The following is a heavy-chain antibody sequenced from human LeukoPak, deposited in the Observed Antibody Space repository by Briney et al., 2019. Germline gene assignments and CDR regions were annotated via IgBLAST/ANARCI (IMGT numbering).Heavy chain of an antibody. CDR2: IYSVGSP. J-gene: IGHJ3*01. Sequence: SETLSLTCTVSGASISDYYWGWIRQPPGKGLEWIGHIYSVGSPTCSPSLMSRVSISVDTSKNQFSLELSSVTAADTAVYYCARRFRTGGNLYHDAYDVWGQGTVVTVSS. D-gene: IGHD1-14*01. V-gene: IGHV4-4*09. CDR3: ARRFRTGGNLYHDAYDV. CDR1: GASISDYY.